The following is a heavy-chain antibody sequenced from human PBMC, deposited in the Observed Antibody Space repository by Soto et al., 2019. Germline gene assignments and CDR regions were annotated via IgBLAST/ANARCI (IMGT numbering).Heavy chain of an antibody. CDR3: TTQHVDVWGAYQGGAFDI. D-gene: IGHD3-3*01. J-gene: IGHJ3*02. V-gene: IGHV3-15*07. CDR1: GLTFDNAW. CDR2: LKSKADDGTT. Sequence: EVQLVESGGGFVKPGGSLRLSCEASGLTFDNAWMNWVRQAPGKGREWVGRLKSKADDGTTDYAAPVKGRFAILRDDSTNTLYIQMNNLKFDDTAVYYCTTQHVDVWGAYQGGAFDIWGQGTMVTVSS.